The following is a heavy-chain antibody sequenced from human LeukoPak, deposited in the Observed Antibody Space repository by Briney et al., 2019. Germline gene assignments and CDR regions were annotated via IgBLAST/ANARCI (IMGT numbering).Heavy chain of an antibody. CDR1: GFTFSSYA. V-gene: IGHV3-30*04. D-gene: IGHD2-2*01. CDR2: ISYDGSNK. J-gene: IGHJ4*02. CDR3: ARDPRDCSSTSCGYLDY. Sequence: GRSLRLSCAASGFTFSSYAMHWVRQAPGKGLGWVAVISYDGSNKYYADSVKGRFTISRDNSKNTLYLQMNSLRAEDTAVYYCARDPRDCSSTSCGYLDYWGQGTLVTVSS.